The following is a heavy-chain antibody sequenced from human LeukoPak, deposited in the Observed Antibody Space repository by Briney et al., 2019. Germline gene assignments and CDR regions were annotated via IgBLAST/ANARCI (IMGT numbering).Heavy chain of an antibody. J-gene: IGHJ6*02. Sequence: ASVKVSCKPSGYTFTRYSMSWVRQAPGQRLECMGCISACNGNTKYAQKLQGRVTMTTDISTCTAYMELRSLRSDDTAVYYCARGGYCSGGRCYYYYGMDVWGQGTTVTVSS. V-gene: IGHV1-18*01. D-gene: IGHD2-15*01. CDR2: ISACNGNT. CDR3: ARGGYCSGGRCYYYYGMDV. CDR1: GYTFTRYS.